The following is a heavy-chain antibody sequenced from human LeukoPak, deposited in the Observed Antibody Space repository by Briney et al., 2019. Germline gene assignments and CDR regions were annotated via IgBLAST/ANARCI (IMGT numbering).Heavy chain of an antibody. D-gene: IGHD3-10*01. V-gene: IGHV3-53*01. J-gene: IGHJ6*02. CDR1: GFTVSSNY. CDR3: ARDPSFSVPYYYYGMDV. CDR2: IYSGGST. Sequence: GGSLRLSCAASGFTVSSNYMSWVRQAPGKGLEWVSVIYSGGSTYYADSVKGRFTISRDNSKNTLYLQMNSLRAEDTAVYYCARDPSFSVPYYYYGMDVWGQGTTVTVSS.